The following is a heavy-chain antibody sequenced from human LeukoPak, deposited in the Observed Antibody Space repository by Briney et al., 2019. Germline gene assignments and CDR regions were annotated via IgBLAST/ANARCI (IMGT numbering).Heavy chain of an antibody. J-gene: IGHJ4*02. V-gene: IGHV4-34*01. CDR1: GVSFSGYY. CDR3: ARGGYFDY. Sequence: PSETLSLTCAVYGVSFSGYYWSWIRQPPGKGLEWIGEINHSGSTNYNPPLKSRVTISVDTSKNQFSLKLSSVTAADTAVYYCARGGYFDYWGQGTLVTVSS. CDR2: INHSGST.